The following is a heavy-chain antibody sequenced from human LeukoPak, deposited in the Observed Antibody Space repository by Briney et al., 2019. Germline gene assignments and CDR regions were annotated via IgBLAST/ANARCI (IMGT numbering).Heavy chain of an antibody. Sequence: PSETLSHTCAVSGYSLSSGYYWGWIRPLPGKGLGGTGSIVHRGSTYYNPSLKSRVNMSVDTSKNQISLKLSTVTAADTAVYYCARASGSYGSGSYYYYGMDVWGKGTTVTVSS. CDR3: ARASGSYGSGSYYYYGMDV. CDR1: GYSLSSGYY. CDR2: IVHRGST. D-gene: IGHD3-10*01. V-gene: IGHV4-38-2*01. J-gene: IGHJ6*04.